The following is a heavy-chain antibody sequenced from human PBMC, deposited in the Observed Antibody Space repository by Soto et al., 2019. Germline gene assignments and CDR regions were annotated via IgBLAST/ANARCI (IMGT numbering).Heavy chain of an antibody. Sequence: LRLSCAASGFTFSSYAMSWVRQAPGKGLEWVAVICGDGSDTNYADSVKGRFTISRDNARNTVYLQMNSLRADDTAVYYCARDQTTGDWFDAWGQGALVTVSS. D-gene: IGHD4-17*01. CDR2: ICGDGSDT. CDR1: GFTFSSYA. V-gene: IGHV3-33*08. CDR3: ARDQTTGDWFDA. J-gene: IGHJ5*02.